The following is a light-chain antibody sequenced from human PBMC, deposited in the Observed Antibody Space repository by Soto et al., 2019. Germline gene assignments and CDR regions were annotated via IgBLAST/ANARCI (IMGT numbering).Light chain of an antibody. V-gene: IGKV3-11*01. CDR3: QQRSNWPSIT. CDR1: QSVSSY. Sequence: EIVLAQSPGTLSLSPGNRATLSCRASQSVSSYLAWYQQKPGQAPRLLIYDASNRATGIPARFSGSGSGTDFTLTISSLEPEDFAVDYCQQRSNWPSITFGQGTRLEIK. CDR2: DAS. J-gene: IGKJ5*01.